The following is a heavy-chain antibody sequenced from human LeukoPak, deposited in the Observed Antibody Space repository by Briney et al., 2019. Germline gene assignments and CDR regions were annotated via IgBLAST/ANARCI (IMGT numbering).Heavy chain of an antibody. CDR3: AKDSDPTVVTTEDAFDI. Sequence: GGSLRLSCAASGFTFDDYAMHWVRRAPGKGLEWVSGISWNSGSIGYADSVKGRFTISRDNAKNSLYLQMNSLRAEDTALYYCAKDSDPTVVTTEDAFDIWGQGTMVTVSS. CDR2: ISWNSGSI. D-gene: IGHD4-23*01. CDR1: GFTFDDYA. J-gene: IGHJ3*02. V-gene: IGHV3-9*01.